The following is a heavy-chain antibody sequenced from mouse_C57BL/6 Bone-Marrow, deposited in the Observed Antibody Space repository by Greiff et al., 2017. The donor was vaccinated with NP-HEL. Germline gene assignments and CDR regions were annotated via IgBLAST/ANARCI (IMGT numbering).Heavy chain of an antibody. CDR1: GFTFSDYY. CDR3: ARHPYWYFDV. Sequence: EVHLVESGGGLVQPGGSLKLSCAASGFTFSDYYMYWVRQTPEKRLEWVAYISNGGGSTYYPDTVKGRFTISRDNAKNTLYLQMSRLKSEDTAMYYCARHPYWYFDVWGTGTTVTVSS. CDR2: ISNGGGST. J-gene: IGHJ1*03. V-gene: IGHV5-12*01.